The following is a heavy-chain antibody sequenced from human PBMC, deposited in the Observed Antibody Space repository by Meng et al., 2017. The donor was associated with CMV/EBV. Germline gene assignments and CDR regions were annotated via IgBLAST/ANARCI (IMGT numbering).Heavy chain of an antibody. Sequence: SVKVSCKASGGTFSSYAISWVRQAPGQGLEWMGGIIPIFGTANYAQKFQGRVTITTDESTSTAYMELSSLRSEDTAVYYCARVGIAAAGTSDYWGQGTLITVSS. CDR3: ARVGIAAAGTSDY. D-gene: IGHD6-13*01. J-gene: IGHJ4*02. CDR1: GGTFSSYA. V-gene: IGHV1-69*05. CDR2: IIPIFGTA.